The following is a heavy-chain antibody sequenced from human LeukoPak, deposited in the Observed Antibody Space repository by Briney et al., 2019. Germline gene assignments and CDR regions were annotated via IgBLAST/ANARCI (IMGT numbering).Heavy chain of an antibody. CDR3: AKGRDYCDSYGTFDY. V-gene: IGHV3-23*01. J-gene: IGHJ4*02. D-gene: IGHD3-22*01. Sequence: PGGSLRLSCAASGFTFSSYAMSWVRQAPGKGLEWVSSITGTAGSTFYADSVKGRFTISRDNSKNALYLQMNSLRAEDTALYYCAKGRDYCDSYGTFDYWGQGALVTVSS. CDR1: GFTFSSYA. CDR2: ITGTAGST.